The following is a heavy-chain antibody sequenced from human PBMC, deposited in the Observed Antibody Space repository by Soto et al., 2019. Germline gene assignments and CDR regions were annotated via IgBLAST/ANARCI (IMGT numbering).Heavy chain of an antibody. D-gene: IGHD3-10*01. CDR3: ARDADGSGSYYNGMDV. CDR1: GFTFSSSA. CDR2: ISYDGSNK. J-gene: IGHJ6*02. V-gene: IGHV3-30-3*01. Sequence: PGGSLRLSCAASGFTFSSSAMHWVRQAPGKGLEWVAVISYDGSNKYYADSVKGRFTISRDNSKNTLYLQMNSLRAEDTAVYYCARDADGSGSYYNGMDVWGQGTTVTVSS.